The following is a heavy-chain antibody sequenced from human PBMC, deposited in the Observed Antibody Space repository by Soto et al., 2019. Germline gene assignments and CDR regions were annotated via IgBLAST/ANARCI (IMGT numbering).Heavy chain of an antibody. D-gene: IGHD1-1*01. Sequence: GASVKVSCKASGGTFSSYAISWVRQAPGQGLEWMGGIIPIFGTANYAQKFQGRVTITADESTSTAYMELSSLRSEDTAVYYCARAFAGTITSRAFDIWGQGTMVTVS. CDR3: ARAFAGTITSRAFDI. V-gene: IGHV1-69*13. CDR2: IIPIFGTA. J-gene: IGHJ3*02. CDR1: GGTFSSYA.